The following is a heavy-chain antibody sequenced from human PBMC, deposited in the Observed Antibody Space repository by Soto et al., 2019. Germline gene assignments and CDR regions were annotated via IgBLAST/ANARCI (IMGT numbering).Heavy chain of an antibody. D-gene: IGHD3-22*01. J-gene: IGHJ6*02. CDR2: ISGRSGNS. V-gene: IGHV1-18*01. CDR1: GYSFANQA. Sequence: ASVKVSCKTSGYSFANQAINWVRQAPGQGLEWVGWISGRSGNSNYAETVRGRVTMTTDTSTGTAYLELRALTPDDTAVYYCARGYDRSADFYPLGDGMDVWGQGTTVTVSS. CDR3: ARGYDRSADFYPLGDGMDV.